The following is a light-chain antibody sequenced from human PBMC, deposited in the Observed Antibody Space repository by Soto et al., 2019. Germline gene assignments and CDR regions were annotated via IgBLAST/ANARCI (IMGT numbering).Light chain of an antibody. Sequence: DIQMTQSPSTLSASVGDRVTITCRASQSISTWLAWYQQKPGKAPKVLVHKASSLENGVPSRFSGTGSETEFTLTISSLQPDGFATYYCQHYKHYTESAFGQGTKLEIK. CDR1: QSISTW. CDR2: KAS. CDR3: QHYKHYTESA. J-gene: IGKJ2*01. V-gene: IGKV1-5*03.